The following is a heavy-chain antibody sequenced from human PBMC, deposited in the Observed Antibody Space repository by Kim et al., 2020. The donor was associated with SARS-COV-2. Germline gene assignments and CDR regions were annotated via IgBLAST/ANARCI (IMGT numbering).Heavy chain of an antibody. V-gene: IGHV1-3*01. J-gene: IGHJ3*02. CDR2: INAGNGKT. CDR3: ARNQRSLSRPDAFDS. Sequence: ASVKVSCKASGYTFTSYAMHWVRQAPGQRLEWMGRINAGNGKTKYSQKFQGRVTITRDTSASTAYMELSSLRSEDTAVYYCARNQRSLSRPDAFDSWGQGTMVTVSS. CDR1: GYTFTSYA. D-gene: IGHD3-10*01.